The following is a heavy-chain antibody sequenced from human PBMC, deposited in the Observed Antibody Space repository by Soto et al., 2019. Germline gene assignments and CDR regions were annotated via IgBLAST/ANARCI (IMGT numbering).Heavy chain of an antibody. J-gene: IGHJ3*02. CDR2: IYWNDDQ. CDR3: ASMTTVATAAFDI. CDR1: GLSFGTSGVG. Sequence: QITLKESGPPLVKPTQTLTLTCTAPGLSFGTSGVGVGWIRQPPGKALAWLALIYWNDDQRYSPSLKSSLTITKDTSKNQVVLTMTNVDPVDTATYYCASMTTVATAAFDIWGQGIMVTVPS. D-gene: IGHD4-17*01. V-gene: IGHV2-5*01.